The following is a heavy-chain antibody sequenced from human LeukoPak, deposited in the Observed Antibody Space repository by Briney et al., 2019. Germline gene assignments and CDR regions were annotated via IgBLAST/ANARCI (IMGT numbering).Heavy chain of an antibody. D-gene: IGHD3-22*01. Sequence: GGSLRLSCAASGFTFSSYAMSWVRQAPGKGLEWVSAISGSGGSTYYADSVKGRFTISRDNSKNALYLQMNSLRAEDTAVYYCAKAHYYDSSGPFDYWGQGTLVTVSS. CDR2: ISGSGGST. CDR3: AKAHYYDSSGPFDY. V-gene: IGHV3-23*01. CDR1: GFTFSSYA. J-gene: IGHJ4*02.